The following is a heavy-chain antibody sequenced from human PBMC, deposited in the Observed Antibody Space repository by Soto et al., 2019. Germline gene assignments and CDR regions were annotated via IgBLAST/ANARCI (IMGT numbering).Heavy chain of an antibody. J-gene: IGHJ3*02. CDR1: GGSISSSSYY. D-gene: IGHD4-17*01. CDR2: IYYSGST. CDR3: ARRIGDYGLTSAFDI. Sequence: QLQLQESGPGLVKPSETLSLTCTVSGGSISSSSYYWGWIRQPPGKGLEWIGSIYYSGSTYYNRSVKRRVTISVDTSKHQFSLKLSSATAADPAVYYCARRIGDYGLTSAFDILGQGTMVTVSS. V-gene: IGHV4-39*01.